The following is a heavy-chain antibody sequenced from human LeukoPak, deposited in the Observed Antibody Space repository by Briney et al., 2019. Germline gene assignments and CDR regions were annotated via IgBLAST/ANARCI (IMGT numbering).Heavy chain of an antibody. CDR1: GGSISSYY. Sequence: PSETLSLTCTVSGGSISSYYWSWIRQPAGKGLEWIGRIYTSGSTNYNPSLTSRVTISVDTSKNQFSLKLSSVTAADTAVYYCARTIVGATTIQDDWFDPWGQGTLVTVSS. CDR2: IYTSGST. CDR3: ARTIVGATTIQDDWFDP. J-gene: IGHJ5*02. V-gene: IGHV4-4*07. D-gene: IGHD1-26*01.